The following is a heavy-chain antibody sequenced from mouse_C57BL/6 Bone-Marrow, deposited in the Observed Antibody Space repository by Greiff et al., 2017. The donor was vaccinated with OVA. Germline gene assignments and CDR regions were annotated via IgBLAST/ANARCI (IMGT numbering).Heavy chain of an antibody. CDR2: IYPGSGST. CDR3: ARGYGSSSYWYFDV. V-gene: IGHV1-55*01. J-gene: IGHJ1*03. CDR1: GYTFTSYW. Sequence: QVQLQQPGAELVKPGASVKMSCKASGYTFTSYWITWVKQRPGQGLEWIGDIYPGSGSTNYNEKFKSKATLTVDTSSSIAYMQLSSLTSEDSAVYYCARGYGSSSYWYFDVWGTGTTVTVSS. D-gene: IGHD1-1*01.